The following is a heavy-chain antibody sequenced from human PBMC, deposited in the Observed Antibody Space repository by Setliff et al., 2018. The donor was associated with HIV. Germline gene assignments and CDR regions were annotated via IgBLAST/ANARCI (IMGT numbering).Heavy chain of an antibody. CDR1: GGSFSSYD. D-gene: IGHD3-22*01. J-gene: IGHJ4*02. CDR2: IVPVYGTI. Sequence: GASVKVSCKTSGGSFSSYDINWIRQAPGEGLEWMGGIVPVYGTIKYAQKFQGRVTITADKSTNTAYMELSSLRSEDTAVYYCARHSRGYDSQPFDYWGQGTLVTVSS. CDR3: ARHSRGYDSQPFDY. V-gene: IGHV1-69*06.